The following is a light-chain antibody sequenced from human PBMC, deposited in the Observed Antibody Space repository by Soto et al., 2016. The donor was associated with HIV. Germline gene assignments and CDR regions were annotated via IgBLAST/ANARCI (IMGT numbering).Light chain of an antibody. V-gene: IGKV2D-29*01. CDR3: IQSVQLPH. J-gene: IGKJ2*01. Sequence: IVLTQTPLSLSVTPGQPASISCKSSQSLRPSRGQTLVYWFVHKSGQPPHLLIYEVSNRFSGVPIRFSGSGSGTDFTLKISRVEAEDIGVYYCIQSVQLPHFGQGTKLEIK. CDR2: EVS. CDR1: QSLRPSRGQTL.